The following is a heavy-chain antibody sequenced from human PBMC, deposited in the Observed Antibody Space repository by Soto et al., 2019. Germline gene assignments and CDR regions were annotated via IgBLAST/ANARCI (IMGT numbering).Heavy chain of an antibody. Sequence: PGGSLRLSCAASGFTFSSYSMNWVRQAPGKGLEWVSSITGSNTYIYYADSVKGRFSISRDNAKNSLPLQMNSLRAEDTAVYYFWKVLDYYDPYVYCGMEVWGQGTTLTVSS. J-gene: IGHJ6*02. CDR3: WKVLDYYDPYVYCGMEV. D-gene: IGHD3-22*01. CDR1: GFTFSSYS. CDR2: ITGSNTYI. V-gene: IGHV3-21*01.